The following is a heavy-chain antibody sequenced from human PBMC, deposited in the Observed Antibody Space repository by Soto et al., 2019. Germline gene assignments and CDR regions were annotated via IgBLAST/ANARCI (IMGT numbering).Heavy chain of an antibody. CDR2: IWYDGNNK. V-gene: IGHV3-33*01. Sequence: LRLSCAASGFTFSNYGMHWVRQAPGKGLEWVAVIWYDGNNKYYADSVKGRFTISRDNSNNTLYVQMTSLRAEDTAVYYCARGLHSLFDYWGQGTLVSVSS. D-gene: IGHD2-21*01. J-gene: IGHJ4*02. CDR1: GFTFSNYG. CDR3: ARGLHSLFDY.